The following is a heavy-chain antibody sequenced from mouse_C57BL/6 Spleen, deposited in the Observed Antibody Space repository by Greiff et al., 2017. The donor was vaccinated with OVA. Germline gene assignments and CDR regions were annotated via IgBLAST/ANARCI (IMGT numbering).Heavy chain of an antibody. V-gene: IGHV5-12*01. CDR3: ARQELGPDV. D-gene: IGHD4-1*01. CDR2: ISNGGGST. Sequence: EVKLQESGGGLVQPGGSLKLSCAASGFTFSDYYMYWVRQTPEKRLEWVAYISNGGGSTYYPDTVKGRFTISRDNAKNTLYLQMSRLKSEDTAMYYCARQELGPDVWGTGTTVTVSS. J-gene: IGHJ1*03. CDR1: GFTFSDYY.